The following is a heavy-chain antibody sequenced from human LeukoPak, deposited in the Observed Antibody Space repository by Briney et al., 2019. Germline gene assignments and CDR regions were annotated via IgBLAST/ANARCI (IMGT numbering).Heavy chain of an antibody. J-gene: IGHJ1*01. CDR1: GLTFSSYW. CDR2: IKEDGSEK. CDR3: ATGGGRHVEY. D-gene: IGHD2-2*01. V-gene: IGHV3-7*05. Sequence: GGSLRLSCGASGLTFSSYWMSWVRQAPGKGLEWVANIKEDGSEKNYVDSVRGRFTISRDNAKNSLYLQMNSLRAEDTAVYSCATGGGRHVEYRGQGTLVTVSS.